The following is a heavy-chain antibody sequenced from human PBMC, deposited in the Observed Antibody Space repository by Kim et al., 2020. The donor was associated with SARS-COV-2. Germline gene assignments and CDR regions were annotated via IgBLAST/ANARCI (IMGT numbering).Heavy chain of an antibody. Sequence: GESLKISCKGSGYSFTSYWISWVRQMPGKGLEWMGRIDPSDSYTNYSPSFQGHVTISADKSISTAYLQWSSLKASDTAMYYCARLASYCSSTSCYGFSMDVWGQGTTVTVSS. V-gene: IGHV5-10-1*01. CDR1: GYSFTSYW. D-gene: IGHD2-2*01. CDR2: IDPSDSYT. J-gene: IGHJ6*02. CDR3: ARLASYCSSTSCYGFSMDV.